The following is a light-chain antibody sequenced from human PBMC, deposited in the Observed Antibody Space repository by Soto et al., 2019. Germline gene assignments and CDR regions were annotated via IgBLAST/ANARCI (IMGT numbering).Light chain of an antibody. Sequence: EIQVTQSPSTLSASVGDRVAITCRASQNIGSRLAWYQQKPDEAPKLLIYDASSLESGVPLRFGGSGSGTDFTLIISSLQPDDFATYYCQQCNPPFTFGGGTKVDIK. CDR3: QQCNPPFT. J-gene: IGKJ4*01. CDR1: QNIGSR. V-gene: IGKV1-5*01. CDR2: DAS.